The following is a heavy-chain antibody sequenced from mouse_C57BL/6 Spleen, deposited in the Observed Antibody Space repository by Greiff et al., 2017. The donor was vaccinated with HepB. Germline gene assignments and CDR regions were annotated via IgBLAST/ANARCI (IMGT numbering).Heavy chain of an antibody. CDR3: ARRTTVDMDY. Sequence: VQLQQPGAELVKPGASVKLSCKASGYTFTSYWMQWVKQRPGQGLEWIGEIDPSDSYTNYNQKFKGKATLTVDTSSSTAYMQLSSLTSEDSAVYYCARRTTVDMDYWGQGTSVTVSS. V-gene: IGHV1-50*01. CDR2: IDPSDSYT. CDR1: GYTFTSYW. J-gene: IGHJ4*01. D-gene: IGHD1-1*01.